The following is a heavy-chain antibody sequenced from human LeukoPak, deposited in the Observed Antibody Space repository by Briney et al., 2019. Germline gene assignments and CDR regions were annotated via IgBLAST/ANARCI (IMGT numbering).Heavy chain of an antibody. D-gene: IGHD1-1*01. Sequence: GGSLRLSCAASGFTVSSNYMSWVRQVPGKGLEWVSVIYSGGSTYYADSVKGRFTISRDNSKNTLYLQMNSLRAEDTAVYYCARARTNWNHPYAGDYYYMDVWGKGTTVTVSS. CDR2: IYSGGST. CDR3: ARARTNWNHPYAGDYYYMDV. J-gene: IGHJ6*03. CDR1: GFTVSSNY. V-gene: IGHV3-53*01.